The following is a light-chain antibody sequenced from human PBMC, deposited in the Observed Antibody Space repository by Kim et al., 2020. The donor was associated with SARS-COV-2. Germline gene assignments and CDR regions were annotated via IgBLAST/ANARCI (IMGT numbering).Light chain of an antibody. Sequence: VTPGQTASITGSGDKLGDKYDCWYEQKPGQFIALVSYQASKRPSGIPDRFSGSTSGKTATLTISGTQAMDDAHDYCQEWDRKSVVFGGGTQLTVL. V-gene: IGLV3-1*01. CDR3: QEWDRKSVV. CDR2: QAS. CDR1: KLGDKY. J-gene: IGLJ2*01.